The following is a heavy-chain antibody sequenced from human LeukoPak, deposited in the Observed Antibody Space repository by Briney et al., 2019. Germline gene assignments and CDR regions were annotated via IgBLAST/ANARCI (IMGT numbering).Heavy chain of an antibody. CDR2: IIYSGST. V-gene: IGHV4-59*08. J-gene: IGHJ5*02. CDR1: GGSINNYY. Sequence: SETLSLTCTVSGGSINNYYWSWIRQPPGKGLEWIGYIIYSGSTNYNPSLKSRVTISVDTSKNQFSLKLSSVTAADTAVYYCARGGSRYSSSANWFDPWGQGTLVTVSS. CDR3: ARGGSRYSSSANWFDP. D-gene: IGHD6-13*01.